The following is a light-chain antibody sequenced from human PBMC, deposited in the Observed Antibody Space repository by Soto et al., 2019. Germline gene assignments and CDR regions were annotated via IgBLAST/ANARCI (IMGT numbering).Light chain of an antibody. CDR1: SSDVGGYNY. CDR2: DVS. J-gene: IGLJ1*01. CDR3: SSYTSSIF. Sequence: QSALTQPASVSGSPGQSITISCTGTSSDVGGYNYVSWYQQHLGKAPKLMIYDVSNRPSGVSNRFSGSKSGNTASLTISGLQAEDEADYYCSSYTSSIFFGTGTKLTVL. V-gene: IGLV2-14*01.